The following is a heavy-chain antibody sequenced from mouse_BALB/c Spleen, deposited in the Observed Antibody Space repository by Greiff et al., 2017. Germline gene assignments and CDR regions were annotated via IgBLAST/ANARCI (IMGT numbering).Heavy chain of an antibody. CDR2: ISSGGSYT. J-gene: IGHJ1*01. CDR1: GFTFSSYG. Sequence: EVKVVESGGDLVKPGGSLKLSCAASGFTFSSYGMSWVRQTPDKRLEWVATISSGGSYTYYPDSVKGRFTISRDNAKNTLYLQMSSLKSEDTAMYYCTRQGGSYGNDVGGYFDVWGAGTTVTVSS. D-gene: IGHD2-2*01. CDR3: TRQGGSYGNDVGGYFDV. V-gene: IGHV5-6*01.